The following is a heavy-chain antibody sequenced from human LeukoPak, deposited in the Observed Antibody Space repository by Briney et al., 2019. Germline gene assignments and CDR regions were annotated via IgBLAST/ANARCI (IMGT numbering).Heavy chain of an antibody. J-gene: IGHJ4*02. D-gene: IGHD3-22*01. Sequence: AASVKVSCKASGGTFNSYAISWVRQGPGQGLEWMGGIIPIFGTANYAQKFQGRVTITTDESTSTAYMELSSLRSEDMAVYYCARAVYYDSSGPRPYYFDYWGQGTLVTVSS. CDR3: ARAVYYDSSGPRPYYFDY. V-gene: IGHV1-69*05. CDR1: GGTFNSYA. CDR2: IIPIFGTA.